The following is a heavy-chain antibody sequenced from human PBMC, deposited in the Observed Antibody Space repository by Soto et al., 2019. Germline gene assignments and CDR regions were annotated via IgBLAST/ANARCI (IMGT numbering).Heavy chain of an antibody. CDR1: GFTFSSYA. CDR3: AKAPGGCTNGVCYTPEYFQH. V-gene: IGHV3-23*01. Sequence: GGSLRLSCAASGFTFSSYAMSWVRQAPGKGLEWVSAISGSGGSTYYADSVKGRFTISRDNSKNTLYLQMNSLRAEDTAVYYCAKAPGGCTNGVCYTPEYFQHWGQGTLVTVSS. J-gene: IGHJ1*01. D-gene: IGHD2-8*01. CDR2: ISGSGGST.